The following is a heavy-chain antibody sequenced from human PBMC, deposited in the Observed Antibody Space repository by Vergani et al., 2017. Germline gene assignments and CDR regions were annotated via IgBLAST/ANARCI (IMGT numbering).Heavy chain of an antibody. V-gene: IGHV1-18*01. CDR3: ARDFAGECNSGRCYTGGL. D-gene: IGHD2/OR15-2a*01. Sequence: QVQLVQSGAEMKKPGASVKVSCKASGYTFTAYGISWVRQAPGQGLEWLGWITAYNGDPKYTRRLQDRITLTTDPSTATVYLELRSLRSDDTAVYYCARDFAGECNSGRCYTGGLWGQGTLVTVSS. J-gene: IGHJ4*02. CDR2: ITAYNGDP. CDR1: GYTFTAYG.